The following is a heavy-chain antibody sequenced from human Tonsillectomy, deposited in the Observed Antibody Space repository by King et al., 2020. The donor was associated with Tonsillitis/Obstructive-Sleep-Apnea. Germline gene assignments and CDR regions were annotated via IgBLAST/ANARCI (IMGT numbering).Heavy chain of an antibody. V-gene: IGHV1-18*01. D-gene: IGHD2-15*01. J-gene: IGHJ4*02. CDR1: GYTFTSYG. CDR2: ISAYNG. CDR3: ARDPLEYCSGGSCSKVY. Sequence: QLVQSGAEVKKPGASVKVSCKASGYTFTSYGISWVRQAPGQGLEWMGWISAYNGNTSTAYMELRSLRSDDTAVYYCARDPLEYCSGGSCSKVYWGQGTLVTVSS.